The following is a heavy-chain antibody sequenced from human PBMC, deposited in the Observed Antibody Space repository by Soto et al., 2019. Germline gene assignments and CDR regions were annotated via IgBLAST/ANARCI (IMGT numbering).Heavy chain of an antibody. J-gene: IGHJ4*02. Sequence: EVQLVESGGGLVKPGGSLRLSWAASGFTFSIYRLNWVRQAPGTGLEWVSSISSRSSYISNAASVKGRFTISSDNAKNSLYLQMNSLRAEDTAVYYCARDIRGSSLGFDYWGQGTLVTVSS. CDR1: GFTFSIYR. V-gene: IGHV3-21*01. CDR2: ISSRSSYI. D-gene: IGHD6-6*01. CDR3: ARDIRGSSLGFDY.